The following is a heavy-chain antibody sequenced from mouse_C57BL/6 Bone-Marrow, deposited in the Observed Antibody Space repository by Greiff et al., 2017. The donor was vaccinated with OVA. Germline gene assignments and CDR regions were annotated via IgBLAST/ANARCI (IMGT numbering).Heavy chain of an antibody. CDR1: GFTFSNYW. D-gene: IGHD4-1*01. CDR3: TAWALFDY. CDR2: IRLKSDNYAT. J-gene: IGHJ2*01. Sequence: EVKVEESGGGLVQPGGSMKLSCVASGFTFSNYWMNWVRQSPEKGLEWVAQIRLKSDNYATHYAESVKGRFTISRDDSKSSVYLQMNNLRAEDTGIYYCTAWALFDYWGQGTTLTVSS. V-gene: IGHV6-3*01.